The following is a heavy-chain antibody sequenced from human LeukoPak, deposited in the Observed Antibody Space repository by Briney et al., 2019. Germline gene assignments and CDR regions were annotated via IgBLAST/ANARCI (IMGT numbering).Heavy chain of an antibody. CDR2: ISSSSSYI. CDR3: AGYCSGGSCPFDY. D-gene: IGHD2-15*01. J-gene: IGHJ4*02. V-gene: IGHV3-11*06. CDR1: GFTFSDYY. Sequence: GGSLRLSCAASGFTFSDYYMSWIRQAPGKGLEWVSYISSSSSYIYYADSVKGRFTISRDNAKNSLYLQMNSLRAEDTAVYYCAGYCSGGSCPFDYWGQGTLVTVSS.